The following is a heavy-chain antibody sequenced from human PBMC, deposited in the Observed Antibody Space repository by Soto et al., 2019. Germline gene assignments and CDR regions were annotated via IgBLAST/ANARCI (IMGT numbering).Heavy chain of an antibody. D-gene: IGHD1-26*01. J-gene: IGHJ6*02. V-gene: IGHV4-4*02. CDR2: IYHSGST. Sequence: PSETLSLTCAVSGGSISSSNWWSWVRQPPGKGLEWIGEIYHSGSTNYNPSLKSRVTISVDKSKNQFSLKLSSVTAADTAVYYCAREGEVGATRDNYYYYGMDVWGQGTTVTVSS. CDR3: AREGEVGATRDNYYYYGMDV. CDR1: GGSISSSNW.